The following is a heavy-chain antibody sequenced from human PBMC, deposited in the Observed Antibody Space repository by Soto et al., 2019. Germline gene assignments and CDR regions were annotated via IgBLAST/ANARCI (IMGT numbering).Heavy chain of an antibody. CDR2: ISGSGGST. J-gene: IGHJ4*02. CDR3: VKTKPAAGTKYYFDY. CDR1: GFTFSSYA. Sequence: GGSLRLSCAASGFTFSSYAMSWVRQAPGKGLEWVSAISGSGGSTYYADSVKGRFTISRDNSKNTLYLQMNSLRAEDTAVYYCVKTKPAAGTKYYFDYWGQGTLVTVSS. D-gene: IGHD6-13*01. V-gene: IGHV3-23*01.